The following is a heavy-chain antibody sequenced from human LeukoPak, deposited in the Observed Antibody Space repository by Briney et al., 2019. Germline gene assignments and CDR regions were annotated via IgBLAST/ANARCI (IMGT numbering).Heavy chain of an antibody. D-gene: IGHD1-26*01. J-gene: IGHJ4*02. CDR3: ASGMRVGPNI. CDR1: GFTFSSYA. CDR2: ISYDGSNK. Sequence: GGSLRLSCAASGFTFSSYAMHWVRQAPGKGLEWVAVISYDGSNKYYTDSVKGRFTISRDNSKNTLYLQMNSLRVEDTAVYYCASGMRVGPNIWGQGTLVTVSS. V-gene: IGHV3-30-3*01.